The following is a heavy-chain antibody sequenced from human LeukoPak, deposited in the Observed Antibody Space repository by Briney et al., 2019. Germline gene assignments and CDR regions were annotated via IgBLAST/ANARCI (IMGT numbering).Heavy chain of an antibody. Sequence: GASVKVSCKASGYTFTNYYIHWVRQAPGQGLEGMGMSNPSGGSTTYVQKFQGRATMTRDMYTKEVDMELAGLSSEDTSVYFCARPRLWSPRDAFDIWGQGTMVTVSS. CDR3: ARPRLWSPRDAFDI. CDR2: SNPSGGST. D-gene: IGHD2-21*01. J-gene: IGHJ3*02. CDR1: GYTFTNYY. V-gene: IGHV1-46*01.